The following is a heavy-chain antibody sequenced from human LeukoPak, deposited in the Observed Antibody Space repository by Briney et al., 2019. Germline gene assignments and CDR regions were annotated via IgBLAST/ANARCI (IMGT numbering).Heavy chain of an antibody. Sequence: PSETLSLTCTVYGVSFSGYYWSWIRQPPGKGLEWIGEINHSGSTNYNPSLKSRVTISVDTSKNQFSLKLSSVTAADTAVYYCASLQIIAVAGTRWFDPWGQGTLVTVSS. V-gene: IGHV4-34*01. CDR2: INHSGST. CDR1: GVSFSGYY. CDR3: ASLQIIAVAGTRWFDP. D-gene: IGHD6-19*01. J-gene: IGHJ5*02.